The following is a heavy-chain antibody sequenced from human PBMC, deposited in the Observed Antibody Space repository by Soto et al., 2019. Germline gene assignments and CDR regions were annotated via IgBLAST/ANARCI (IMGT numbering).Heavy chain of an antibody. Sequence: EAHLVESGGGLVQPGGSLRLSCAASGFNFNTYWMSWVRQAPGKGLEWVAIIKQDGSEKLYVDSLEGRFTISRDNAKKSLYLQMDSLRVDDTAVYYCAGGTDWLSDSWGQGTLVIVSS. V-gene: IGHV3-7*05. CDR1: GFNFNTYW. CDR2: IKQDGSEK. CDR3: AGGTDWLSDS. D-gene: IGHD3-9*01. J-gene: IGHJ4*02.